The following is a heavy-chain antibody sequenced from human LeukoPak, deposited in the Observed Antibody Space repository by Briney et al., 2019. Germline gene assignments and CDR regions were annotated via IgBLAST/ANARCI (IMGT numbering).Heavy chain of an antibody. CDR2: VSQTGTT. D-gene: IGHD6-19*01. CDR1: DDSIYTNKW. Sequence: KPSETLSLTCAVFDDSIYTNKWRSWVRQPPGKGLEWIGEVSQTGTTYYDPSLTGRITISVDRSRNQFSLTLRSATAADTGVYYCASHMAVPGTRGFDDWGQGIPVTVSS. V-gene: IGHV4-4*02. CDR3: ASHMAVPGTRGFDD. J-gene: IGHJ4*02.